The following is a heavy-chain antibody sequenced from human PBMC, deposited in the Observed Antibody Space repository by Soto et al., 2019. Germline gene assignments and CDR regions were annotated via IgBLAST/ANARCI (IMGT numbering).Heavy chain of an antibody. CDR3: ARWSYLDY. CDR1: GFSFGSYA. CDR2: ISGSDGKT. J-gene: IGHJ4*02. Sequence: GGSLRLSCAASGFSFGSYALSWVRQAPGKGLEWVSTISGSDGKTFYADSVKGRFSISRDTSQSTLYLQMNSLRADDTAMYYCARWSYLDYWGQGTQVTVSS. V-gene: IGHV3-23*01. D-gene: IGHD3-3*01.